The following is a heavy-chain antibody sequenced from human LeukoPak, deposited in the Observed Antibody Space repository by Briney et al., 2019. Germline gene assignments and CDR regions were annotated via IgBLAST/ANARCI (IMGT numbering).Heavy chain of an antibody. D-gene: IGHD5-12*01. CDR1: GYTFTSYY. Sequence: ASVKVSCKASGYTFTSYYMHWVRQAPGQGLEWMGISNPSGGSTSYAQKFQGRVTMTRDTSTSTVYMELSSLRSEDTAVYYCARDRGYSGYDQNNWFDPWGQGTLVTVSS. CDR2: SNPSGGST. J-gene: IGHJ5*02. CDR3: ARDRGYSGYDQNNWFDP. V-gene: IGHV1-46*01.